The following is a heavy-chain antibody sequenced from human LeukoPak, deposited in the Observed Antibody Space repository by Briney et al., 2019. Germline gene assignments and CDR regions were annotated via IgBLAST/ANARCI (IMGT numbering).Heavy chain of an antibody. D-gene: IGHD2-15*01. CDR3: AREDNGYCSGGSCYDGLNWFDP. CDR2: ISYDGSNK. V-gene: IGHV3-30*03. J-gene: IGHJ5*02. Sequence: PGRSLRLSCAASGFTFSSYGMHWVRQAPGKGLEWVAVISYDGSNKYYADSVKGRFTISRDNSKNTLYLQMNSLRAEDTAVYYCAREDNGYCSGGSCYDGLNWFDPWGQGTLVTVSS. CDR1: GFTFSSYG.